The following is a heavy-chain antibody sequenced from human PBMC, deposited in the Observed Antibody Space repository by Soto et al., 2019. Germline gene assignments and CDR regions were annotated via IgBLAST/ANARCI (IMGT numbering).Heavy chain of an antibody. D-gene: IGHD3-22*01. J-gene: IGHJ4*02. V-gene: IGHV5-10-1*01. CDR1: GYSFTSYW. CDR2: IDPSDSYT. Sequence: PGESLKISCKGSGYSFTSYWISWVLQMPGKGLEWMGRIDPSDSYTNYSPSFQGHVTISADKSISTAYLQWSSLKASDTAMYYCARHRDDSSGYSATIFDYWGQGTLVTVSS. CDR3: ARHRDDSSGYSATIFDY.